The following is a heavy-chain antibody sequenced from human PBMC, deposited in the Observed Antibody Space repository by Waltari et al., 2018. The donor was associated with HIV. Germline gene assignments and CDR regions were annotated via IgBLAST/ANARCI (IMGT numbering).Heavy chain of an antibody. CDR2: IDPIASYT. Sequence: EVQLVQSGAEGKKPGESLRISCKGSGDSFTNYWISGVRQIPGKCLEWRGSIDPIASYTNYSPSFQGHVPISADKSISTAYLQWSRLKASDTAMYYCAKLRSGSYDWFDPWGQGTLVTVSS. CDR3: AKLRSGSYDWFDP. V-gene: IGHV5-10-1*01. CDR1: GDSFTNYW. D-gene: IGHD3-10*01. J-gene: IGHJ5*02.